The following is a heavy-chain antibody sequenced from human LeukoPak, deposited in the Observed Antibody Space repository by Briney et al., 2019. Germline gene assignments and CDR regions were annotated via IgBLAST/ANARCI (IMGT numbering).Heavy chain of an antibody. Sequence: GGSLRLSCAASGFTFNSYRMSWVRQAPGKGLEWVANIEPDGSKTYYVDSVRGRFTISRDNAKNLLYLQMNSLRAEDTAVYYCVRITGTFDYWGQGTLVTVSS. CDR1: GFTFNSYR. CDR2: IEPDGSKT. CDR3: VRITGTFDY. D-gene: IGHD1-20*01. V-gene: IGHV3-7*01. J-gene: IGHJ4*02.